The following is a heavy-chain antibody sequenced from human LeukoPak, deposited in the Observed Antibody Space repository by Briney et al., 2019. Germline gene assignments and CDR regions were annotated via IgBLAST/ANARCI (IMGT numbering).Heavy chain of an antibody. CDR3: ARDRGLDVWGSYPPAGAFDI. CDR1: GYTFTSYG. Sequence: ASVKVSCKASGYTFTSYGISWVRQAPGQGLEWMGWISAYNGNTNYAQKLQGRVTMTTDTSTSTAYMELRSLRSDDTAVYYCARDRGLDVWGSYPPAGAFDIWGQGTMVTVSS. D-gene: IGHD3-16*02. J-gene: IGHJ3*02. V-gene: IGHV1-18*01. CDR2: ISAYNGNT.